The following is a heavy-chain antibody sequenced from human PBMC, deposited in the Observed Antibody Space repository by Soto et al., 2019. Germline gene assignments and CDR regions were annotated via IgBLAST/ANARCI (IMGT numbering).Heavy chain of an antibody. CDR3: ARGGRGYEFDY. CDR1: GFTFSRYA. D-gene: IGHD5-12*01. Sequence: EVQLVESGGGLVQPGGSLRLSCAASGFTFSRYAMHWVRQAPGKGLEYVSPISSNGGSTYYANSVKGRFTISRDNSKNTLYLQMGSLRPVDTAVYYCARGGRGYEFDYWGQGTLVTVSS. J-gene: IGHJ4*02. V-gene: IGHV3-64*01. CDR2: ISSNGGST.